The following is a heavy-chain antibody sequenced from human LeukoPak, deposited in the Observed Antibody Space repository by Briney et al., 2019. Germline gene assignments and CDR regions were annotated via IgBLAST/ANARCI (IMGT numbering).Heavy chain of an antibody. V-gene: IGHV3-11*01. CDR3: ARGKSEFDY. CDR2: ISTGGGTI. CDR1: GFRFSDYY. Sequence: GGSLRLSCAASGFRFSDYYMTWIRQVPGQGLEWVSYISTGGGTIYYADSVEGRFSMSRDNAKNSLYLEMNSLRADDTAVYYWARGKSEFDYWGQGILVTVSS. D-gene: IGHD3-3*01. J-gene: IGHJ4*02.